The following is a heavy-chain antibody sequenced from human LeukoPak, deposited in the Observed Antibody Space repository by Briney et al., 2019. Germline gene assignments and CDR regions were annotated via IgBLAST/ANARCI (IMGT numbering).Heavy chain of an antibody. CDR1: GFTFSIYA. V-gene: IGHV3-23*01. CDR3: ARKNGLDY. CDR2: ISGSGGST. J-gene: IGHJ4*02. Sequence: GGSLRLSCAASGFTFSIYAMSWVRQAPGKGLEWVSGISGSGGSTYYADSVKGRFSISRDNAKNSLYLQMNSLRAEDTAVYYCARKNGLDYWGQGTLVTVSS.